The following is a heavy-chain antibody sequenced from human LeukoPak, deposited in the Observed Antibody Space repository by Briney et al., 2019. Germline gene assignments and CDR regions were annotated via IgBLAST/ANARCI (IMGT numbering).Heavy chain of an antibody. CDR1: GYTFTSYG. CDR3: ARVNGYNMYYFDY. V-gene: IGHV1-8*03. Sequence: ASVKVSCKASGYTFTSYGINWVRQATGQGLEWMGWMNPNSGNTGYAQKFQGRVTITRNTSISTAYMELSSLRSEDTAVYYCARVNGYNMYYFDYWGQGTLVTVSS. J-gene: IGHJ4*02. CDR2: MNPNSGNT. D-gene: IGHD5-24*01.